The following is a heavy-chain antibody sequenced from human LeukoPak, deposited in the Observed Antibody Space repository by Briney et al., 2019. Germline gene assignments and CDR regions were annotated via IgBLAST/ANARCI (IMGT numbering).Heavy chain of an antibody. CDR2: IKQDGSGK. Sequence: GGSLRLSCAASGFTFSSYWMSWVRQAPGKGLEWVANIKQDGSGKYYVDSVKGRFTVSRDNAKNSLYLQMNSLRAEDTAVYYCARVSLQNIVVVPAAQPYYYYYYMDVWGKGTTVTVSS. CDR1: GFTFSSYW. V-gene: IGHV3-7*01. D-gene: IGHD2-2*01. J-gene: IGHJ6*03. CDR3: ARVSLQNIVVVPAAQPYYYYYYMDV.